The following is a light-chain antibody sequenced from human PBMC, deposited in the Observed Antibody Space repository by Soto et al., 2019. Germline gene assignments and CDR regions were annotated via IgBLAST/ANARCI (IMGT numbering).Light chain of an antibody. CDR2: EVS. V-gene: IGLV2-14*01. CDR3: NSYTNCRAVV. CDR1: SGDIGAYNY. J-gene: IGLJ2*01. Sequence: QSVLTQNASVSGSPGQSITISCTGTSGDIGAYNYVCWYQQQSGKAPKFIIYEVSYRPSGVSNRFSGSKSGNTVSLTISGLQAEDEADSYCNSYTNCRAVVFGAGTKVTV.